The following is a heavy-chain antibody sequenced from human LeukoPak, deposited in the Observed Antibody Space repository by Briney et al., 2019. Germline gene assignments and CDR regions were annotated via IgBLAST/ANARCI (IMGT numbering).Heavy chain of an antibody. CDR3: ATDGVVTG. J-gene: IGHJ4*02. CDR1: GFTFSTFG. CDR2: IRYDGSNK. V-gene: IGHV3-33*03. Sequence: GRSLRLSCAASGFTFSTFGMHWVRQPPGKGLEWMAFIRYDGSNKYYADSVKGRFTISRDNAKNSLYLQMNSLRAEDTALYYCATDGVVTGWGQGTLVTVSA. D-gene: IGHD2-8*01.